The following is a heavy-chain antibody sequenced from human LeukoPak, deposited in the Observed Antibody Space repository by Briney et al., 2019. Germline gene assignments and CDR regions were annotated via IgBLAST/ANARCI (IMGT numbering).Heavy chain of an antibody. J-gene: IGHJ4*02. Sequence: GGSLRLSCAASGFSFSTYSMNWVRQAPGKGLQWVSYISGSSSSIYYADSVRGRFTISRDNAKNSLSLQMNSLRADDTAVYYCARGGSGGFYDSSGSPHFDYWGQGTLVTVSS. CDR3: ARGGSGGFYDSSGSPHFDY. CDR1: GFSFSTYS. D-gene: IGHD3-22*01. CDR2: ISGSSSSI. V-gene: IGHV3-48*04.